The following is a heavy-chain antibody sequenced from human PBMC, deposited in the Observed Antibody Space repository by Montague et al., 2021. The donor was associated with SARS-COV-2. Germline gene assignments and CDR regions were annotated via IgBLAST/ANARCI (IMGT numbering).Heavy chain of an antibody. CDR3: ARQGPMVRGVIKPSGWFDP. CDR2: INHRGTT. CDR1: GGSLSNYY. D-gene: IGHD3-10*01. V-gene: IGHV4-34*01. J-gene: IGHJ5*02. Sequence: SETLSLTCAVYGGSLSNYYWSWIRQPPGKGLEWIGEINHRGTTNDNASLKSRVTMSVDTSKNQFSLKLSSVTAADTAVYYCARQGPMVRGVIKPSGWFDPWGQGTLVTVSS.